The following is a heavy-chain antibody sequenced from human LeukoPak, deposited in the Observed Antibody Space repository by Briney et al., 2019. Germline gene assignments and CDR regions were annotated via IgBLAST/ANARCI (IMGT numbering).Heavy chain of an antibody. CDR1: GGSFSGYY. CDR2: INHSGST. V-gene: IGHV4-34*01. J-gene: IGHJ4*02. D-gene: IGHD3-22*01. Sequence: SETLSHTCAVYGGSFSGYYWSWIRHPPGKGLEWIGEINHSGSTNYNPSLKSRVTISVATSKNQFSLKLSSVTAADTAVYYCARAQRRDYYDSSGYHQYFDYWGQGTLVTVSS. CDR3: ARAQRRDYYDSSGYHQYFDY.